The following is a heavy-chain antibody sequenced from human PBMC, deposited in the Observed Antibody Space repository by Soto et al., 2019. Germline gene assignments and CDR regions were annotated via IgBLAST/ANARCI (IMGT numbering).Heavy chain of an antibody. CDR3: ARHCSGGSCYHYYYYGMDV. V-gene: IGHV3-30-3*01. CDR2: ISYDGSNK. Sequence: PGGSLRLSCAASGFTCSSYAMHWVRQAPGKGLEWVAVISYDGSNKYYADSVKGRFTISRDNSKNTLYLQMNSLRAEDTAVYYCARHCSGGSCYHYYYYGMDVWGQGTTVTVSS. D-gene: IGHD2-15*01. J-gene: IGHJ6*02. CDR1: GFTCSSYA.